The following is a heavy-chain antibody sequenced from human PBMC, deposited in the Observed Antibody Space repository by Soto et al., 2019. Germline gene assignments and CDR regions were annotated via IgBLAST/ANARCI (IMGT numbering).Heavy chain of an antibody. V-gene: IGHV4-38-2*02. Sequence: PSETLSLTCGVSGYSISSGYQWGWIRRPPGKGPEWIGSVYHDGRTRYNPPLESRVTISVDTSKNQFSLNLNSVTVADTAMYYCERDFYGSRAAGWFDPWGQGTLVTVSS. D-gene: IGHD3-10*01. CDR2: VYHDGRT. CDR3: ERDFYGSRAAGWFDP. CDR1: GYSISSGYQ. J-gene: IGHJ5*02.